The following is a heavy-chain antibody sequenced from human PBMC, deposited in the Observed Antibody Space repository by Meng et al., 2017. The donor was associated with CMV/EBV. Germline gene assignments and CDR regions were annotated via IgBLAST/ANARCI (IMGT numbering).Heavy chain of an antibody. CDR2: INNSGGT. J-gene: IGHJ6*02. V-gene: IGHV4-34*01. CDR3: AREEYCSSTSCSPQFGYYYYYGMDV. Sequence: ESLKISCVVYGGSFSGSYWNWIRQSPGKGLEWIGEINNSGGTYYNPSLETRVAISIDTSKKQFSLKLNSVTAADSAVYYCAREEYCSSTSCSPQFGYYYYYGMDVWGQGTTVTVSS. CDR1: GGSFSGSY. D-gene: IGHD2-2*01.